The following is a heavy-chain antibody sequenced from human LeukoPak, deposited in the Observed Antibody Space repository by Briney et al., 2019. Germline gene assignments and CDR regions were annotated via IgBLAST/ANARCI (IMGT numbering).Heavy chain of an antibody. Sequence: ASVKVSCKASGYTFTSYGISWVRQAPGQGLEWMGWISAYNGNTNYAQKLQGRVTMTTDTSTSTAYMELRSLRSDDTAVYYYARDEVSGIMITFGGVIAPDSNDYWGQGTLVTVSS. CDR3: ARDEVSGIMITFGGVIAPDSNDY. D-gene: IGHD3-16*02. CDR1: GYTFTSYG. J-gene: IGHJ4*02. CDR2: ISAYNGNT. V-gene: IGHV1-18*01.